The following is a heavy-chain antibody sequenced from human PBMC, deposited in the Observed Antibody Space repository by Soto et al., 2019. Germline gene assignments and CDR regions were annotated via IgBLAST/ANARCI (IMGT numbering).Heavy chain of an antibody. V-gene: IGHV3-30*03. CDR2: ISSDGENA. Sequence: GGSLRLSCEASGFTFGNYGMHWVRQSPGRGLDWVAIISSDGENAHYADSVKGRFTISRDNSNNTLYLQMSRLTTEDTALYYCARVEGSASLRAVPHYYDYWGQGTPAPVYS. CDR1: GFTFGNYG. D-gene: IGHD6-6*01. J-gene: IGHJ4*02. CDR3: ARVEGSASLRAVPHYYDY.